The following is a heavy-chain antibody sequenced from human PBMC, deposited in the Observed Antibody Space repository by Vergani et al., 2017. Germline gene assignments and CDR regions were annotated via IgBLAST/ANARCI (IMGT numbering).Heavy chain of an antibody. CDR1: GFTFSSYA. CDR3: AKGKTTPTYYYYGMDI. J-gene: IGHJ6*02. D-gene: IGHD1-14*01. CDR2: ISGSGGST. Sequence: EVQLLEPGGGLVKPGGSLRLSCAAPGFTFSSYAMSWVRPAPGKGLEWVSAISGSGGSTYYADTVKGRFNISRDNSKDTLYLKMNSLRAEDTAVDYCAKGKTTPTYYYYGMDIWGQGTTVTVSS. V-gene: IGHV3-23*01.